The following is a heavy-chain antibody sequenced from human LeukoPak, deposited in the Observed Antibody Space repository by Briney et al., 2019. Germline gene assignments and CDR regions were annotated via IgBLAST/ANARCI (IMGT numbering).Heavy chain of an antibody. CDR3: ARGGVSCSSTSCYLVLFDY. D-gene: IGHD2-2*01. V-gene: IGHV1-18*01. CDR1: GCTFTSYG. CDR2: ISAYNGNT. Sequence: ASVKVSCKASGCTFTSYGISWVRQAPGQGLEWMGWISAYNGNTNYAQKLQGRVTMTTDTSTSTAYMELRSLRSDDTAVYYCARGGVSCSSTSCYLVLFDYWGQGTLVTVSS. J-gene: IGHJ4*02.